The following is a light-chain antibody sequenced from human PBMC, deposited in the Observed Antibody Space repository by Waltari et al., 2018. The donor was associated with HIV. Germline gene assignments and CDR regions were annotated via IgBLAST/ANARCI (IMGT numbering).Light chain of an antibody. J-gene: IGKJ4*01. CDR1: QGISNY. Sequence: DIQMTQSPSSLSASVGDGVTITCRASQGISNYLAWYQQKPGNAPKLLIYAASTLQSGVPSRFSGSGSGTDFTLTISSLQPEDIATYYCQKYNGAPPLTFGGGTKVEIK. CDR2: AAS. CDR3: QKYNGAPPLT. V-gene: IGKV1-27*01.